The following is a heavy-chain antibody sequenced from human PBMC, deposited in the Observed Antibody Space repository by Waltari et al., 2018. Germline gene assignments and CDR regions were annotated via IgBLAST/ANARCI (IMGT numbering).Heavy chain of an antibody. CDR2: VIPVIRLA. CDR3: RGDGESVRDH. V-gene: IGHV1-69*02. J-gene: IGHJ4*02. Sequence: QVHLVQSGAEMKQPGSSVKVSCKASGGNLTSYTITWVRQAPGQGLEWMGRVIPVIRLANYAQTLQGRVTISADESADTAYMELSSLTSEDTAIYYCRGDGESVRDHWGQGTLVTVSA. CDR1: GGNLTSYT. D-gene: IGHD6-19*01.